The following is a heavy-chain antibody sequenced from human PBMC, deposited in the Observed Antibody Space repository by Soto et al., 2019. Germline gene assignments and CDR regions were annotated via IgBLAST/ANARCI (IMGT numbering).Heavy chain of an antibody. Sequence: QLQLQESGPGLVKPSETLSLTCTVSGGSISSNSYYWGWIRQPPGKGLEWIGSIYYSGSTYYNPSLKSRVTISVDTSKNQFSLKLSSVTAADTAVYYCARHMGVFAVAGTVWFDPWGQGTLVTVSS. D-gene: IGHD6-19*01. V-gene: IGHV4-39*01. J-gene: IGHJ5*02. CDR3: ARHMGVFAVAGTVWFDP. CDR2: IYYSGST. CDR1: GGSISSNSYY.